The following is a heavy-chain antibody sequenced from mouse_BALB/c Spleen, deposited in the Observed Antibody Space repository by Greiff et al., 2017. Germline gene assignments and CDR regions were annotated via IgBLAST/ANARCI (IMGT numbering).Heavy chain of an antibody. CDR1: GFSLTSYG. CDR3: AKYGNYGGAMDY. D-gene: IGHD2-1*01. J-gene: IGHJ4*01. V-gene: IGHV2-5-1*01. CDR2: IWRGGST. Sequence: VQGVESGPSLMQPSQSLSITCTVSGFSLTSYGVHWVRQSPGKGLEWLGVIWRGGSTDYNAAFMSRLSITKDNSKSQVFFKMNSLQADDTAIYYCAKYGNYGGAMDYWGQGTSVTVSS.